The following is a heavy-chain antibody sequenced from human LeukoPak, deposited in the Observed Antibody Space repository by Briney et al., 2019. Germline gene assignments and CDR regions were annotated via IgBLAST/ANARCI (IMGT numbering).Heavy chain of an antibody. J-gene: IGHJ6*02. CDR1: GFPFSSYG. CDR2: IWHDGSER. V-gene: IGHV3-33*01. CDR3: ARDPGLGLWNGLDV. D-gene: IGHD3-16*01. Sequence: PGGSLRLSCAASGFPFSSYGMHWVRQAPGKGLEWVAVIWHDGSERYYADSVKGRFTVSRDNSKITLYLQMNSLTAEDTAIYYCARDPGLGLWNGLDVWGQGTTVTV.